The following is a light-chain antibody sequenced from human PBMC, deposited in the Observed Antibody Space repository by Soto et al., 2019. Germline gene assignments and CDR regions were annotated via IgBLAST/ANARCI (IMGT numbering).Light chain of an antibody. J-gene: IGLJ3*02. Sequence: QSALTQPPSASGSPGQSVTISCTGTSSDIGAYNYVSWYQQHPGKAPKLMIHEVSKRPSGVPDRFSGSKSGNTASLTVSGLQAKDEADYYCSSYAASNGHRVFGGGNK. CDR2: EVS. CDR1: SSDIGAYNY. V-gene: IGLV2-8*01. CDR3: SSYAASNGHRV.